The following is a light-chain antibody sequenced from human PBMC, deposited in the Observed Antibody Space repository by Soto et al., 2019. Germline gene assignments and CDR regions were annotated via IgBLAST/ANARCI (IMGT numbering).Light chain of an antibody. CDR2: DTS. J-gene: IGKJ2*01. CDR3: QQDGSSPRT. V-gene: IGKV3-20*01. Sequence: EIVLTQSPGTLSLSPGERATLSCRASQSVSSNNLAWYQQKPGQAPRLLIYDTSSRATGIPDRFSGSGSGTDFTLTISRLEPEDFAVYSCQQDGSSPRTFGQGTKLEI. CDR1: QSVSSNN.